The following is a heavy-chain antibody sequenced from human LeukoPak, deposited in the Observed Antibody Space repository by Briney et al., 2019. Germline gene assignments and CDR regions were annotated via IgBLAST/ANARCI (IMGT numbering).Heavy chain of an antibody. J-gene: IGHJ6*03. CDR1: GFNFNIYG. CDR3: ARDPYSGTYSDYYYYYMDV. D-gene: IGHD1-26*01. Sequence: PGGTLRLSCEASGFNFNIYGMNWVRQAPGKGLEWVSSITSTDSYIYYADSVKGRFTISRDNAKNSLFLQLNSLRAEDTAVYYCARDPYSGTYSDYYYYYMDVWGKGTTVTVSS. V-gene: IGHV3-21*01. CDR2: ITSTDSYI.